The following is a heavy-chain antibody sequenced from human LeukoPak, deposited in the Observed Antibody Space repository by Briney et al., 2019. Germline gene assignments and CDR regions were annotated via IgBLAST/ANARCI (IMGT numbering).Heavy chain of an antibody. J-gene: IGHJ4*02. D-gene: IGHD3-10*01. CDR1: GFTFSSYS. CDR2: ISGSAVDT. V-gene: IGHV3-23*01. CDR3: AKDSMVRGVIIPI. Sequence: GGSLRLSCAASGFTFSSYSMNWVRQAPGKGLEWVSAISGSAVDTWYADSVKGRFTISRDNSKDTLYLQMNSLRAEDTAVYYCAKDSMVRGVIIPIWGQGTLVTVSS.